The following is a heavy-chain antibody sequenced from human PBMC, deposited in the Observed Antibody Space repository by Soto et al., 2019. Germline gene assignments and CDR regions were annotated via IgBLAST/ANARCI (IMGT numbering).Heavy chain of an antibody. CDR1: GFPFSSYV. CDR3: AKDSNKYSSSLRGRYFDY. Sequence: EVQLLESGGGLVQRGGSLRLSCAASGFPFSSYVMAWVRQAPRKGLERVSGISGGGSNTFDADSVKGQFTIPRDNSKNTILLKMNSLGAEDTAVYYCAKDSNKYSSSLRGRYFDYWGQGIGVTVSS. J-gene: IGHJ4*02. CDR2: ISGGGSNT. D-gene: IGHD4-4*01. V-gene: IGHV3-23*01.